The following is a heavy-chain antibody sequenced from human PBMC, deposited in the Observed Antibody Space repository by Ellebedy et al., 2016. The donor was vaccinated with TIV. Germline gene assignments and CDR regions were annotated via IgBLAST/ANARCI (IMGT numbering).Heavy chain of an antibody. J-gene: IGHJ6*02. V-gene: IGHV1-46*01. D-gene: IGHD1-26*01. CDR1: GYIFISYY. Sequence: ASVKVSXXASGYIFISYYMHWVRQPPGPGLEWMGIINPSGGSTSYAQKFQGRVTMTRDTSTSTVYMELSSLRSEDTAVYYCARAEGSGSYYPPGMDVWGQGTTVTVSS. CDR2: INPSGGST. CDR3: ARAEGSGSYYPPGMDV.